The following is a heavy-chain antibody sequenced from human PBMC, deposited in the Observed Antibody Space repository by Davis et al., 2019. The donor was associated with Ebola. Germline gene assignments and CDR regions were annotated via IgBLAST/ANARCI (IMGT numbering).Heavy chain of an antibody. J-gene: IGHJ6*04. CDR2: INTNTGNP. CDR3: ARGVDIVATIHSSYYYYGMDV. Sequence: ASVKVSCKASGYTFTSYAMNWVRQAPGQGLEWMGWINTNTGNPTYAQGFTGRFVFSLDTSVSTAYLQISSLKAEDTAVYYFARGVDIVATIHSSYYYYGMDVWGKGTTVTVSS. D-gene: IGHD5-12*01. V-gene: IGHV7-4-1*02. CDR1: GYTFTSYA.